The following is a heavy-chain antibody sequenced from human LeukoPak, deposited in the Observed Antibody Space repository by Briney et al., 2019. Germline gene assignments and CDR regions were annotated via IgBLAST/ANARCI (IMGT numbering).Heavy chain of an antibody. J-gene: IGHJ4*02. V-gene: IGHV3-33*06. D-gene: IGHD1-7*01. CDR3: AKDSAGTTSYFDY. Sequence: PGRSLRLSCAASGFTFSSYGMHWVRQAPGKGLEGVAVIWYDGSNEYYADSVKGRFTISRDNSKNTLYLQMNSLRAEDTAVYYCAKDSAGTTSYFDYWGQGTLVTVSS. CDR1: GFTFSSYG. CDR2: IWYDGSNE.